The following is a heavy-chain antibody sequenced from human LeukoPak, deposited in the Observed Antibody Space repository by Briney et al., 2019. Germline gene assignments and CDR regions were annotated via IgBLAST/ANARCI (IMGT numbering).Heavy chain of an antibody. D-gene: IGHD2/OR15-2a*01. Sequence: PGGSLRLSCAAFGFIVRSYHISWLRQAPGKGLEWISNTYSSDTTYYADSVKGRFIISRDDSKNTLSLQMNDLRVQDTAVYYCARERPDSMNLDSWGRGALVTVSS. J-gene: IGHJ4*02. V-gene: IGHV3-66*01. CDR3: ARERPDSMNLDS. CDR2: TYSSDTT. CDR1: GFIVRSYH.